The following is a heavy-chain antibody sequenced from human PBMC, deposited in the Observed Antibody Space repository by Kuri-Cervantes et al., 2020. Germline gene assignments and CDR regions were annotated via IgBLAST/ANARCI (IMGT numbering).Heavy chain of an antibody. V-gene: IGHV4-61*03. CDR3: ARHRGNTYGKMWDFDY. D-gene: IGHD5-18*01. J-gene: IGHJ4*02. Sequence: SETLSLTCSVSGGSVSSGPYYWSWIRQPPGKGLEWIGYIYYSGSTNYNPSLKSRVTISVDTSKNHFSLRMSSVTAADTAVYYCARHRGNTYGKMWDFDYWGQGNLVTVSS. CDR2: IYYSGST. CDR1: GGSVSSGPYY.